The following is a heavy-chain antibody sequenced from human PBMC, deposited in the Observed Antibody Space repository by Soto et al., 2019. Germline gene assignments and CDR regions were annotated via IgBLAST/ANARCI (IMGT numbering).Heavy chain of an antibody. J-gene: IGHJ3*02. CDR3: PRDSSTLAEVDAFDI. CDR2: IYHSGST. D-gene: IGHD6-13*01. Sequence: SETLCITCAFSGGSLSSDNWWSCFRQPPVKGLEWIVEIYHSGSTNYNPSLNSRVTISIDKSKTQFSLKLSSVTAADTAVYYCPRDSSTLAEVDAFDIWGHGTMVTVSS. V-gene: IGHV4-4*02. CDR1: GGSLSSDNW.